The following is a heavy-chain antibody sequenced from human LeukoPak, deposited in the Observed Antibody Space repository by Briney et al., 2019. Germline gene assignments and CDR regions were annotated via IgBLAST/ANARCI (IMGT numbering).Heavy chain of an antibody. CDR1: GFTFSSYA. V-gene: IGHV3-23*01. D-gene: IGHD3-22*01. CDR3: AREQSSSGYYPLDY. Sequence: GGSLRLSCAASGFTFSSYAMSWVRQAPGKGLEWVSTISGSGGSLIYADSVKGRFTISRDNAKNSLYLQMNSLRAEDTAVYYCAREQSSSGYYPLDYWGQGTLVTVSS. CDR2: ISGSGGSL. J-gene: IGHJ4*02.